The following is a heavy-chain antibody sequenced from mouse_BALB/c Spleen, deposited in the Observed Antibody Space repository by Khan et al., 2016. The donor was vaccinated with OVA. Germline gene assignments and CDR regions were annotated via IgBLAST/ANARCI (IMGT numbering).Heavy chain of an antibody. CDR1: GFNIKDTY. CDR2: IDPANGNT. Sequence: VQLQQSGAELVKPGASVKLSCTASGFNIKDTYMHWVKQRPEQGLEWLGRIDPANGNTKYDPKFQGKATITADTSSNTAYLQLISLTSEDTAVYFCARSVGFYYGYYWGQGTTLTVSS. V-gene: IGHV14-3*02. CDR3: ARSVGFYYGYY. J-gene: IGHJ2*01. D-gene: IGHD1-2*01.